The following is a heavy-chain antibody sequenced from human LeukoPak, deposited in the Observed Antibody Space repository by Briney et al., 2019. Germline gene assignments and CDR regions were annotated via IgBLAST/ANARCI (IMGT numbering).Heavy chain of an antibody. CDR1: GDRVSSNSAA. CDR2: TYYRSKWYS. V-gene: IGHV6-1*01. D-gene: IGHD6-13*01. CDR3: ARWNSSSKIFDY. J-gene: IGHJ4*02. Sequence: SQTLSLTCGISGDRVSSNSAAWNWIRQSPSRGLEWLGRTYYRSKWYSDYAVSVKSRLTINPDTSTNQFSLQLNSMTPEDTAVYYCARWNSSSKIFDYWGQGTLVTVSS.